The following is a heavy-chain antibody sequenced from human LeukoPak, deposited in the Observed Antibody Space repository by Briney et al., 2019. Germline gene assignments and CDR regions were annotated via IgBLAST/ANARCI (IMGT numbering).Heavy chain of an antibody. CDR3: VRGQTSLDNWFDP. CDR2: IRPTDGTT. J-gene: IGHJ5*02. V-gene: IGHV3-48*01. CDR1: GFTFSNYG. Sequence: GGSLRLSCEASGFTFSNYGMNWVRQAPGKGLEWVSYIRPTDGTTHYTDAVEGRFTISRDNVKNSLSPQMTSLRVDDSAIYYCVRGQTSLDNWFDPWGQGTLVIVSS.